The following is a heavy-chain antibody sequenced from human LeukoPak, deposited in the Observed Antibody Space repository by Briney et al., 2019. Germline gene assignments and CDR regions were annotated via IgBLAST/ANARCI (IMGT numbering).Heavy chain of an antibody. Sequence: GGSLRLSCAASGFTFSSYWMSWVRQAPGKGLEWVANINHDGSQTYDEDSVKGRFTISRDNAKNSMYLQMNSLRAEDTAVYFCATDGRSGRHDFDYRGQGTLVTVSS. CDR3: ATDGRSGRHDFDY. CDR2: INHDGSQT. J-gene: IGHJ4*02. V-gene: IGHV3-7*01. D-gene: IGHD3-10*01. CDR1: GFTFSSYW.